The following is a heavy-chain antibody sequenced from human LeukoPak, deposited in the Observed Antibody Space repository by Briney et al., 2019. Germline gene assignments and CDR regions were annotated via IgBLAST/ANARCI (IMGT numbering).Heavy chain of an antibody. CDR3: AKGAKRQWLVSWFDP. Sequence: GGSLRLSCAASGFTFSSYGMHWVRRAPGKGLEWVAVISYDGSNKYYADSVKGRFTISRDNSKNTLYLQMNSLRAEDTAVYYCAKGAKRQWLVSWFDPWGQGTLVTVSS. V-gene: IGHV3-30*18. CDR2: ISYDGSNK. D-gene: IGHD6-19*01. CDR1: GFTFSSYG. J-gene: IGHJ5*02.